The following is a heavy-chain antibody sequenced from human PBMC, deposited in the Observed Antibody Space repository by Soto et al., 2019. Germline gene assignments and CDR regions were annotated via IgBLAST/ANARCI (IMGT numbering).Heavy chain of an antibody. V-gene: IGHV1-18*01. D-gene: IGHD3-9*01. Sequence: QVLLVQSGAEVKKPGASVKVSCKTSGYTFSDYGIIWVRQAPGQGLQWMGWVSAYNGNTNYAQNLQGRGTMSTDTTTRTDYMERKTQPNEDTAGYYCARDDHGSYHVLTGNYGGSDYYYCYGMDVWGQGTTVTAS. CDR2: VSAYNGNT. J-gene: IGHJ6*02. CDR1: GYTFSDYG. CDR3: ARDDHGSYHVLTGNYGGSDYYYCYGMDV.